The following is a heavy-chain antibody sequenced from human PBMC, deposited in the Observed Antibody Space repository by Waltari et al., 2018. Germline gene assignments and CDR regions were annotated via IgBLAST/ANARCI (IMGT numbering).Heavy chain of an antibody. J-gene: IGHJ4*02. CDR3: ARDKEDRVDY. Sequence: QVQLVESGGGVVQPGGSLRLSCVASDFTFSDYSIHGVRQAPGRGLGWVSVISSDGDSERYEDSVKGRFAISRDNPGNTVYLQMNDLRAEDTGVYYCARDKEDRVDYWGQGILVSVSS. V-gene: IGHV3-30*09. D-gene: IGHD3-22*01. CDR2: ISSDGDSE. CDR1: DFTFSDYS.